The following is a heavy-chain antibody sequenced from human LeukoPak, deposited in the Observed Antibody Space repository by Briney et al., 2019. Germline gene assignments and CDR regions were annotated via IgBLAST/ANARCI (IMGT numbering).Heavy chain of an antibody. J-gene: IGHJ4*02. V-gene: IGHV4-59*08. CDR3: ARHPELYFFDY. D-gene: IGHD3-10*01. Sequence: SSETLSLTCTVSGASISSYYWSWIRQPPGKGLERIGYISYSGSTNYNPSLKSRVTISADTSKNQVSLTLSSVTAADTAVYYCARHPELYFFDYWGQGTLVTVSS. CDR1: GASISSYY. CDR2: ISYSGST.